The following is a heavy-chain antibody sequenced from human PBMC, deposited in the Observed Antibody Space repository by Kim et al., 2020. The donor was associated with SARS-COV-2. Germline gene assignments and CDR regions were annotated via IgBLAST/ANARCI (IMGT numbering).Heavy chain of an antibody. CDR2: IKQDGTEK. J-gene: IGHJ4*02. V-gene: IGHV3-7*01. CDR1: GFNFVTYW. CDR3: ARPGRAAWDY. D-gene: IGHD6-13*01. Sequence: GWSLRLSCAASGFNFVTYWMSWVRQAPGKGPEWVANIKQDGTEKYYVDSVKGRFTISRDNADRSLYLDMNSLRVEDTAVYFCARPGRAAWDYWGQGILVTVSS.